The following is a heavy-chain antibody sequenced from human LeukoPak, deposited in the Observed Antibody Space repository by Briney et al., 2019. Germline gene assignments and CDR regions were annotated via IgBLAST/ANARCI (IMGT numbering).Heavy chain of an antibody. V-gene: IGHV3-23*01. D-gene: IGHD3-10*01. CDR2: ISGSGGST. CDR1: GFTFSNYA. CDR3: AKDQNSGSGSYSNFNY. Sequence: PGGSLRLPCAASGFTFSNYAMSWVRQAPGKGLGWVSGISGSGGSTYYADSVKGRFTISRDNSRNTLYLQMNNLRAEDTALYYCAKDQNSGSGSYSNFNYWGQGTLVTVSS. J-gene: IGHJ4*02.